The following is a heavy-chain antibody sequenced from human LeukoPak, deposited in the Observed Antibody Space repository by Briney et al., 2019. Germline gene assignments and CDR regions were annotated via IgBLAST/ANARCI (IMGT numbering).Heavy chain of an antibody. CDR3: ARVTHTELSTWFDP. CDR2: IIPIFGSS. CDR1: GYTFTSYG. J-gene: IGHJ5*02. D-gene: IGHD5-18*01. Sequence: ASVKVSCKASGYTFTSYGISWVRQAPGQGLEWMGGIIPIFGSSNYAQKFQGRVTITADESTTTAYMELSSLRSEDTAVYYCARVTHTELSTWFDPWGQGTLVTVSS. V-gene: IGHV1-69*13.